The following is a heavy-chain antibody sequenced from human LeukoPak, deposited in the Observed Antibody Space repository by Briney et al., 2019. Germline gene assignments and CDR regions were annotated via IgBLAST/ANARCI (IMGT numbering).Heavy chain of an antibody. CDR3: VELGITMIGGV. CDR1: GFTFSSHE. Sequence: GGSLRLSCAASGFTFSSHEMNWVHQAPGKGLEWVSYISSSGSTIYYADSVKGRFTISRDNAKNSLYLQMNSLRAEDTAVYYCVELGITMIGGVWGKGTTVTISS. CDR2: ISSSGSTI. J-gene: IGHJ6*04. V-gene: IGHV3-48*03. D-gene: IGHD3-10*02.